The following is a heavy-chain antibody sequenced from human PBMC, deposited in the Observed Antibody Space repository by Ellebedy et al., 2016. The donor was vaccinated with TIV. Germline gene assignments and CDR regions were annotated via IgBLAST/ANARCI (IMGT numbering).Heavy chain of an antibody. CDR3: AKSTVTTFGHYRGMDV. J-gene: IGHJ6*02. CDR2: ISSGSRTI. D-gene: IGHD4-17*01. V-gene: IGHV3-48*02. CDR1: GFTFSNYS. Sequence: GESLKISCAASGFTFSNYSMNWVRQAPGKGLEWVSYISSGSRTIHYADSVKGRFTISRDNAKNSLYLQMNSLRDEDTAVYYCAKSTVTTFGHYRGMDVWGQGTTVTVSS.